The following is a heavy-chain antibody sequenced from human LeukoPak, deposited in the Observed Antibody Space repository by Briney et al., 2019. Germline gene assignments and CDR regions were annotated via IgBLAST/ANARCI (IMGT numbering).Heavy chain of an antibody. D-gene: IGHD3-22*01. CDR3: AKFDDSSGYYRY. J-gene: IGHJ4*02. CDR2: ISGSGGST. V-gene: IGHV3-23*01. Sequence: GGSLTLSCAASGFTFSSYAMSWVRQAPGKGLEWVSAISGSGGSTYYADSVKGRFTISRDNSKNRLYLQMNSLRAEDTAVYYCAKFDDSSGYYRYWGQGTLVTVSS. CDR1: GFTFSSYA.